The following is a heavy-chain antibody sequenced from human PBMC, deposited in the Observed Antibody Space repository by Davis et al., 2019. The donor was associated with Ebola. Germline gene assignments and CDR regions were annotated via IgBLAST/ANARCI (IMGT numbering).Heavy chain of an antibody. D-gene: IGHD3-16*02. Sequence: PGGSLRLSCKGSGYSFTSYWIGWVRQMPGKGLEWMGIIYPGDSDTRYSPSFQGQVTISADKSISPAYLQWSSLKASDTAMYYCARGGELSLWAFDYWGQGTLVTVSS. CDR1: GYSFTSYW. V-gene: IGHV5-51*01. J-gene: IGHJ4*02. CDR3: ARGGELSLWAFDY. CDR2: IYPGDSDT.